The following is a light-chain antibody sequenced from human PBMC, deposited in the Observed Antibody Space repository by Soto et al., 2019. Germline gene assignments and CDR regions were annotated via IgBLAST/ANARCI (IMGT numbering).Light chain of an antibody. CDR3: QSYDSSLIGSSV. CDR1: SSNIGAGYN. J-gene: IGLJ1*01. CDR2: GNS. V-gene: IGLV1-40*01. Sequence: QAVVTQPPSVSGAPGQRVTISCTGSSSNIGAGYNVHWYQQLPGTGPKLLIYGNSNRPSGVPDRFSGSKSGTSASLAITGLQAEDEADYSCQSYDSSLIGSSVFGTGTKLTVL.